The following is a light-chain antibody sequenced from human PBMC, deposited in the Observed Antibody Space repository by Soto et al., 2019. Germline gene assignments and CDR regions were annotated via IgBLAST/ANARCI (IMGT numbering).Light chain of an antibody. CDR2: AAS. V-gene: IGKV1-39*01. CDR1: QDISRW. Sequence: DIQMTQSPATLSASVGDRVSMXXRASQDISRWLAWYQQKPGKAPKXLIYAASSLQSGVPSRFSGSGSGTDFTLTISSLQREDFATYYCQQSYRTRLTFGGGTKVDIK. CDR3: QQSYRTRLT. J-gene: IGKJ4*01.